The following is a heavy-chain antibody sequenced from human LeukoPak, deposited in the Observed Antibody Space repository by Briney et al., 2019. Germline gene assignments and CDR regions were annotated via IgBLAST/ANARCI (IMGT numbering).Heavy chain of an antibody. V-gene: IGHV4-61*02. J-gene: IGHJ4*02. CDR1: GGSISSGSYY. CDR3: AREEEVTRIFDY. Sequence: SETLSLTCTVSGGSISSGSYYWSWIRLPAGKGLEWIGRTHTSGSTNYNPSLKSRVTISVDTSKKQLSLKLSSVTAADTAVYYCAREEEVTRIFDYWGQGTLVTVSS. D-gene: IGHD4-11*01. CDR2: THTSGST.